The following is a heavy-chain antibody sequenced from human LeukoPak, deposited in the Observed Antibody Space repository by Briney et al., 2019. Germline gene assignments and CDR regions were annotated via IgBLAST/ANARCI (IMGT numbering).Heavy chain of an antibody. D-gene: IGHD3-9*01. CDR3: ARDEGLRYFDWLPPDY. J-gene: IGHJ4*01. Sequence: GGSLRLSCAASGFTFSNYWMHWVRQAPGQGLVWVSRINIDGSSTSYADPVKGRFTISRDNAKNTLYLQMNSLRAEDTAVYYCARDEGLRYFDWLPPDYWGQGILVTVSS. CDR1: GFTFSNYW. CDR2: INIDGSST. V-gene: IGHV3-74*01.